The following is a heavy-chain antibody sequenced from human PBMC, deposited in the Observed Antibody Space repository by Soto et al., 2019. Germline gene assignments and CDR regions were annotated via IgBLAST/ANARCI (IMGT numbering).Heavy chain of an antibody. V-gene: IGHV4-4*07. CDR2: IYSSGST. D-gene: IGHD3-3*01. CDR1: GGAISGYY. CDR3: ARGQRFSDWFDP. Sequence: SGTLSLTCSVSGGAISGYYWTWIRQPAGKGLEWIGRIYSSGSTKYNPSLQSRVSMSLDTSKNQFSLRLTSVTAADTAVYYCARGQRFSDWFDPWGQGTLVTVSS. J-gene: IGHJ5*02.